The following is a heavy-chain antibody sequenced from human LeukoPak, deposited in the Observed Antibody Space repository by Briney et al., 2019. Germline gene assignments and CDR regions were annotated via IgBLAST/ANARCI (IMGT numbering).Heavy chain of an antibody. CDR3: ARGGYDFWSGTKYYFDY. CDR2: INHSGST. CDR1: GGSFSGYY. Sequence: PSETLSLTCAVYGGSFSGYYWSWIRQPPGKGLEWIGEINHSGSTYYNPSLKSRVTISVDRSKNHFSLKLSSVTAADTAVYYCARGGYDFWSGTKYYFDYWGQGTLVTVSS. J-gene: IGHJ4*02. D-gene: IGHD3-3*01. V-gene: IGHV4-34*01.